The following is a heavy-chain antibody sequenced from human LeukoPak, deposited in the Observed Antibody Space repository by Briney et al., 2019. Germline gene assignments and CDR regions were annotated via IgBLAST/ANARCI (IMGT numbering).Heavy chain of an antibody. J-gene: IGHJ4*01. V-gene: IGHV1-46*01. CDR2: INPSGGST. CDR1: GYTFTSYY. CDR3: ARGRRLDYYDILTGYYSY. Sequence: GASVKVSCKASGYTFTSYYMHWVRQAPGQGLEWMGIINPSGGSTSYAQKFQGRVTMTRDTSTSTVYMELSSLRSEDTAVYYCARGRRLDYYDILTGYYSYWGQEPWSPSPQ. D-gene: IGHD3-9*01.